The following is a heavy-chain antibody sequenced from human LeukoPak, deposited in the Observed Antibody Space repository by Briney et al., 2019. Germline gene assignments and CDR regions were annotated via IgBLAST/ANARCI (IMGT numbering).Heavy chain of an antibody. D-gene: IGHD4-17*01. CDR1: AYTFTAYH. CDR2: ISPRSGDT. V-gene: IGHV1-2*02. Sequence: ASVKVSCKSSAYTFTAYHMHWVRQAPGEGLEWMGWISPRSGDTYYAQKFQGRVTMTRDTAISTAYVDLSSLTSDDTAVYFCALATPSTVTMFDYWGQGTLVTVSS. J-gene: IGHJ4*02. CDR3: ALATPSTVTMFDY.